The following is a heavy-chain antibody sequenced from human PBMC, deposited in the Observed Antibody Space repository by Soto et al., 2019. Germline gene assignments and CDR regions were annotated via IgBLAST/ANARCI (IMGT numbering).Heavy chain of an antibody. CDR1: GGTFSSSA. V-gene: IGHV1-69*13. CDR3: AREEYSSSSLFDY. Sequence: SVKVSCKASGGTFSSSAISWVRQAPGQGLEWMGGIIPIFGTANYAQRFQGRVTITADESTSTAYMELSSLRSEDTAVYYCAREEYSSSSLFDYWGQGTLVTVSS. CDR2: IIPIFGTA. D-gene: IGHD6-6*01. J-gene: IGHJ4*02.